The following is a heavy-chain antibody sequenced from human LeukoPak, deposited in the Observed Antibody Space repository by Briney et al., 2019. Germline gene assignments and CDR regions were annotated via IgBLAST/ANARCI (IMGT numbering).Heavy chain of an antibody. D-gene: IGHD4-17*01. CDR2: ISYDESNK. V-gene: IGHV3-30-3*01. CDR3: ARGTYGDYD. Sequence: PGGSLRLSCVASGLTFNSYSMHWVRQAPGKGLEWVAVISYDESNKYYADSVKGRFTISRDTSKNTLYLQMNSLRAEDTAVYYCARGTYGDYDWGQGTLVTVSS. CDR1: GLTFNSYS. J-gene: IGHJ4*02.